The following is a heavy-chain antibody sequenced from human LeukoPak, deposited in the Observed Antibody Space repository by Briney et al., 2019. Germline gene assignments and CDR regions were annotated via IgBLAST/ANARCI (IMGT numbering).Heavy chain of an antibody. D-gene: IGHD3-10*01. V-gene: IGHV4-39*07. CDR1: GGSISSSSYY. CDR3: ASVGSGRKKAFDI. J-gene: IGHJ3*02. CDR2: IYYSGST. Sequence: SETLSLTCTVSGGSISSSSYYWGWIRQPPGKGLEWIGSIYYSGSTYYNPSLKSRLTISVDTSKNQFSLKLSSVTAADTAVYYCASVGSGRKKAFDIWGQGTMVTVSS.